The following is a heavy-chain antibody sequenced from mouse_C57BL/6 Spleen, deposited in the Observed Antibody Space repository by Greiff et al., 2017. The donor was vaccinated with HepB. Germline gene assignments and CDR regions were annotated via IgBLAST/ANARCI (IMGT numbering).Heavy chain of an antibody. CDR1: GYTFTDYY. Sequence: EVQLQQSGPELVKPGASVKISCKASGYTFTDYYMNWVKQSHGKSLEWIGDINPNNGGTSYNQKVKGKATLTVDKSSSTAYMELRSLTSEDSAVYYWSRFSWLGDYYAMDYWGQGTSVTVSS. CDR3: SRFSWLGDYYAMDY. CDR2: INPNNGGT. D-gene: IGHD2-2*01. J-gene: IGHJ4*01. V-gene: IGHV1-26*01.